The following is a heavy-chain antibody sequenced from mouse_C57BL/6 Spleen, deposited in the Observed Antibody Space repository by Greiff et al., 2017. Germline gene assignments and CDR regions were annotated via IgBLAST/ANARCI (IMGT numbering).Heavy chain of an antibody. CDR1: GYAFSSSW. V-gene: IGHV1-82*01. D-gene: IGHD2-3*01. CDR3: AGSVYDGYYWFAY. CDR2: IYPGDGDT. Sequence: QVQLKQSGPELVKPGASVKISCKASGYAFSSSWMNWVKQRPGKGLEWIGRIYPGDGDTNYNGKFKGKATLTADKSSSTAYMQLSSLTSEDSAVYFCAGSVYDGYYWFAYWGQGTLVTVSA. J-gene: IGHJ3*01.